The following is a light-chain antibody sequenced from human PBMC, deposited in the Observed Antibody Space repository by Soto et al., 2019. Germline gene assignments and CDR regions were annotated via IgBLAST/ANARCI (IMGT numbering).Light chain of an antibody. CDR2: DVS. V-gene: IGLV2-11*01. CDR3: CSYAGSYTSYV. CDR1: SSDVGGYNY. Sequence: QSALTQPRSVSGSPGQSVTISCTGTSSDVGGYNYVSWYQQHPGEAPKLMIYDVSKRPSGVPDRFSGSKSGNTASLTISGLQAEDEADYYCCSYAGSYTSYVFGTGTKLTVL. J-gene: IGLJ1*01.